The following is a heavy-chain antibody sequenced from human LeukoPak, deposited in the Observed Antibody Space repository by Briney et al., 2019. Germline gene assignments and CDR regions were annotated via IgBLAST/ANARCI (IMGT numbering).Heavy chain of an antibody. CDR3: ARVPLRYFDWLLPYYFDY. CDR2: MNPNSGNT. D-gene: IGHD3-9*01. CDR1: GYTFTSYD. Sequence: ASVKVSCKASGYTFTSYDINWVRQATGQGLEWMGWMNPNSGNTGYAQKFQGRVTMTRNTSISTAYMELRSLRSEDTAVYYCARVPLRYFDWLLPYYFDYWGQGTLVTVSS. V-gene: IGHV1-8*01. J-gene: IGHJ4*02.